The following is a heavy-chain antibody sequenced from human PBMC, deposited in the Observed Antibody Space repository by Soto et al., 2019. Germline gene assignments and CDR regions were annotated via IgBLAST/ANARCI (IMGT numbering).Heavy chain of an antibody. V-gene: IGHV3-30-3*01. CDR1: GFTFTCYA. J-gene: IGHJ6*01. Sequence: LRLSCAASGFTFTCYAMHWVRQAPGKGLEWVAVISNDGSNYYYADSVRGRFTISRDNTKNTLFLQMSSLRGEDSGVYYCARGTTPASFDSGMDV. CDR2: ISNDGSNY. CDR3: ARGTTPASFDSGMDV. D-gene: IGHD2-15*01.